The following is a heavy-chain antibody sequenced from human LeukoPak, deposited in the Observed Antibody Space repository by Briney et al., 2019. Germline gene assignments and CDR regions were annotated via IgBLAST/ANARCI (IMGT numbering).Heavy chain of an antibody. CDR2: IRSKANSYAT. V-gene: IGHV3-73*01. CDR1: GFTFSGSA. J-gene: IGHJ4*02. D-gene: IGHD4-23*01. CDR3: TTTVVTPMTDY. Sequence: GGSLRLSCAASGFTFSGSAMHWVRQASGKGLEWVGRIRSKANSYATAYAASVKGRFTISRDDSKNTAYLQMNSLKTGDTAVYYCTTTVVTPMTDYWGQGTLVTVSS.